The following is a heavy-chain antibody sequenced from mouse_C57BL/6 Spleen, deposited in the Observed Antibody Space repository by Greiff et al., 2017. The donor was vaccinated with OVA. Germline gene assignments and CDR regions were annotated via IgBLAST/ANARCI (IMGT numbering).Heavy chain of an antibody. V-gene: IGHV1-82*01. CDR3: AKGYGKDNLDY. CDR1: GYAFSSSW. Sequence: QVQLQQSGPGLVKPGASVKISCKASGYAFSSSWMNWVKQRPGKGLEWIGRIYPGDGDTNYNGMFKGKATLTADNSSSSAYIQLSSLTSEDAAVYFCAKGYGKDNLDYWGQGTTLTVSS. D-gene: IGHD1-1*01. CDR2: IYPGDGDT. J-gene: IGHJ2*01.